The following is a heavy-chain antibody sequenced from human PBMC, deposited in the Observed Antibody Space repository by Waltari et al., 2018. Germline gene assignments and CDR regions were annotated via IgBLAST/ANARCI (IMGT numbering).Heavy chain of an antibody. J-gene: IGHJ4*02. CDR2: IKQDGSEK. Sequence: EVQLVEFGGGLAQPGGSLRHSCAASGLSCSNSWMTWVRKASGKGPEWLANIKQDGSEKYYMDSVKGRFTISRDNAKNSLYLQMNNLRVEDTAVYYCTRGGRDSSWYWRDWGQGTLVTVSS. V-gene: IGHV3-7*01. CDR3: TRGGRDSSWYWRD. CDR1: GLSCSNSW. D-gene: IGHD6-13*01.